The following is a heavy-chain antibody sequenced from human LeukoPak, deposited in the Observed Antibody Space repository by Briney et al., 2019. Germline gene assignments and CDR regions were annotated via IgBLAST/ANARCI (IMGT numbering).Heavy chain of an antibody. V-gene: IGHV3-30*04. CDR3: AKDRFLAVRFGELLPDAFDI. CDR1: GFTFRSYA. J-gene: IGHJ3*02. CDR2: ISYDGSNK. Sequence: GGSLRLSCAASGFTFRSYALHWVRQAPGKGLEWGAVISYDGSNKYYADSVKGRFTISRDNSKNPLYLQMNSLRAEDTAVYYCAKDRFLAVRFGELLPDAFDIWGQGTMVTVSS. D-gene: IGHD3-10*01.